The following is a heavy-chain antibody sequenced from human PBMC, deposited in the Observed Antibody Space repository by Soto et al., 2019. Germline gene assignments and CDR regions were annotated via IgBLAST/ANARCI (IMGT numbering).Heavy chain of an antibody. D-gene: IGHD3-22*01. J-gene: IGHJ4*02. CDR1: GYSFTSYW. CDR3: ATPALIVVVLYTPAFDY. Sequence: GESLKISCKGSGYSFTSYWIGWVRQMPGQGLEWMGIIYPGDSDTRYSPSFQGQVTFSADKSIRTAYLQWRNLKAADTAMYFCATPALIVVVLYTPAFDYWGQGSLVTVSS. CDR2: IYPGDSDT. V-gene: IGHV5-51*01.